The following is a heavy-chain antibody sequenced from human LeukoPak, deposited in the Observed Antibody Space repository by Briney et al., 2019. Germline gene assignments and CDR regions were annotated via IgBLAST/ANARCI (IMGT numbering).Heavy chain of an antibody. V-gene: IGHV3-23*01. J-gene: IGHJ4*02. Sequence: GGSLRLSCAASGFTFSSYAMSWVRQAPGKGLEWVSAISGSGGSTYYADSVEGRFTISRDNSKNTLYLQMNSLRAEDTAVYYCAKDQVVVVTAIFYYFDYWGQGTLVTVSS. CDR3: AKDQVVVVTAIFYYFDY. D-gene: IGHD2-21*02. CDR1: GFTFSSYA. CDR2: ISGSGGST.